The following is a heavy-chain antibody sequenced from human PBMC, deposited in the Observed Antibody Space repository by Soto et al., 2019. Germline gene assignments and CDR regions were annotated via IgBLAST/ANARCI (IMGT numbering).Heavy chain of an antibody. D-gene: IGHD3-22*01. CDR2: IYYSGST. V-gene: IGHV4-31*03. CDR3: ARGVVVIALGYWYFDL. Sequence: QVQLQESGPGLVKPSQTLSLTCTVSGGSISSGGYFWSWIRQHPGKGLEWIGYIYYSGSTYYNPSLKSRVTLSVDTSKNQLSLKLSSVAAADTAVYYCARGVVVIALGYWYFDLWGRGTLVTVSS. CDR1: GGSISSGGYF. J-gene: IGHJ2*01.